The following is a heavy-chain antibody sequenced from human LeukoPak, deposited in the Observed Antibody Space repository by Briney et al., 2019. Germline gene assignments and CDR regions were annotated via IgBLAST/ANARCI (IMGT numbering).Heavy chain of an antibody. V-gene: IGHV3-30-3*02. CDR1: GFTFSSYT. CDR2: KSYDGSNK. CDR3: AKEGFDS. Sequence: GMSLRLSCAASGFTFSSYTMHWVRQAPGKGLEWVAIKSYDGSNKYYADSVKGRFTISRDNSKNTLYLQMNSLRAEDTAVYYCAKEGFDSWGQGTLVTVSS. J-gene: IGHJ4*02.